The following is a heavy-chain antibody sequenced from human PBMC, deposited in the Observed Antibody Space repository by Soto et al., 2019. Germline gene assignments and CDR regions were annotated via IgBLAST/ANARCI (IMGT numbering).Heavy chain of an antibody. CDR1: GGTFSSYA. J-gene: IGHJ4*02. D-gene: IGHD3-22*01. Sequence: ASVKVSCKASGGTFSSYAISWVPQAPGQGLEWMGGIIPIFGTANYAQKFQGRVTITADESTSTAYMELSSLRSEDTAVYYCARGDSSGPASYWGQGTLVTVSS. V-gene: IGHV1-69*13. CDR3: ARGDSSGPASY. CDR2: IIPIFGTA.